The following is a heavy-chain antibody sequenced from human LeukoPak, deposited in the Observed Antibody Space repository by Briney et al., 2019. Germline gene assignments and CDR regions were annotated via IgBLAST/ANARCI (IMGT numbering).Heavy chain of an antibody. CDR3: ARRTSHGSGSYRINWFDP. J-gene: IGHJ5*02. V-gene: IGHV3-30*03. D-gene: IGHD3-10*01. CDR1: GFTFSSYG. CDR2: ISYDGSNK. Sequence: PGRSLRLSCAASGFTFSSYGMHWVRQAPGKGLEWVAVISYDGSNKYYADSVKGRFTISRDNSKNTLYLQMNSLRAEDTAVYYCARRTSHGSGSYRINWFDPWGQGTLVTVSS.